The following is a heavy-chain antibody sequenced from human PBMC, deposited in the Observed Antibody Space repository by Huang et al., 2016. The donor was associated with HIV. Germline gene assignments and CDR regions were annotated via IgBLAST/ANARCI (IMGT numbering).Heavy chain of an antibody. J-gene: IGHJ5*02. D-gene: IGHD5-12*01. CDR1: GGPFIRYA. CDR2: SLPIFGSA. V-gene: IGHV1-69*01. CDR3: AREAAGSGNDYISRFDH. Sequence: QVRLVQSGAGVKKPGSSVRISGRASGGPFIRYAFTWVRQVPGQGLEWMGQSLPIFGSASLAQKFRGRVAITADDSTSTVYMELRSLRSQDTAIYYCAREAAGSGNDYISRFDHWGQGTLVTVSS.